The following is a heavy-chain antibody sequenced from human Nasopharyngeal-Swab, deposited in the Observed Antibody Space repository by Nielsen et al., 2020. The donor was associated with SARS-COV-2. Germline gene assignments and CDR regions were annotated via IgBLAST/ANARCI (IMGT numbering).Heavy chain of an antibody. Sequence: SETLSLTCTVSGDSMTSSWWTWIRQSPGKGLEWIGYFYHTGNTYYNPSLQSRVTISVDTSKNQFSLELTSVTAAETAVYYCARRRFRSGFYFVDFWGQGTLVTVSS. J-gene: IGHJ4*02. CDR3: ARRRFRSGFYFVDF. CDR1: GDSMTSSW. V-gene: IGHV4-59*12. CDR2: FYHTGNT. D-gene: IGHD3-3*01.